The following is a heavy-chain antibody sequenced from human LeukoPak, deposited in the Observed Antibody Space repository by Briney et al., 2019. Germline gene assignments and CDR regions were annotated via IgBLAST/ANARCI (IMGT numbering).Heavy chain of an antibody. CDR1: GFTFSSYG. CDR2: IWYDVSNK. D-gene: IGHD5-12*01. Sequence: AGWSLRLSCAASGFTFSSYGMQWVRQAPGKGLERAAVIWYDVSNKYYVDSVKGRFTISRDNSKNTLYQQMNSLRAEDTAVYYCASSPGYGDTFDIWGQGTMVTVSS. J-gene: IGHJ3*02. V-gene: IGHV3-33*01. CDR3: ASSPGYGDTFDI.